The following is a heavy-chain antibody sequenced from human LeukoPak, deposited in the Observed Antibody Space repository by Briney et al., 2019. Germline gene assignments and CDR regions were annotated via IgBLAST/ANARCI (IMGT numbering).Heavy chain of an antibody. D-gene: IGHD3-10*01. Sequence: SETLSLTCTVSGGSISSSSYYWGWIRQPPGKGLEWIGSIYYSGSTYYNPSLKSRATISVDTSKNQFSLKLSSVTAADTAVYYCARVRRFRADYWYFDLWGRGTLVTVSS. CDR3: ARVRRFRADYWYFDL. V-gene: IGHV4-39*07. J-gene: IGHJ2*01. CDR1: GGSISSSSYY. CDR2: IYYSGST.